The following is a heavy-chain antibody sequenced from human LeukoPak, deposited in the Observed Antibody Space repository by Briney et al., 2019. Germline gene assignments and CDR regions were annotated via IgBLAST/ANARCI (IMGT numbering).Heavy chain of an antibody. J-gene: IGHJ4*02. V-gene: IGHV4-39*01. D-gene: IGHD5-12*01. Sequence: SETLSLTCTVSGGSISSSSYFWGWIRQPPGKVLEWIGTIYYSGSTYYNPSLKSRVTISVDTSNNQFSLKLNSVTAADTAVYYCARVRWLRLNYFDYWGQGTLVTVSS. CDR2: IYYSGST. CDR3: ARVRWLRLNYFDY. CDR1: GGSISSSSYF.